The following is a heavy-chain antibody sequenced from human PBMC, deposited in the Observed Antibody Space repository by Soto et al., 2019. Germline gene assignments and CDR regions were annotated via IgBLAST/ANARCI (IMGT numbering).Heavy chain of an antibody. D-gene: IGHD6-13*01. J-gene: IGHJ5*02. CDR3: ARDWYPRFDP. CDR2: INPSSGET. Sequence: QIQLVRSGPEVKKPGASVKVSCKASGYTFSTYGITWVRQAPGQGLEWMGWINPSSGETNYAQNFQGRVTVTTDTSVTTAYLELRNLRSDDTAAYYCARDWYPRFDPWGQGTLVTVSS. V-gene: IGHV1-18*01. CDR1: GYTFSTYG.